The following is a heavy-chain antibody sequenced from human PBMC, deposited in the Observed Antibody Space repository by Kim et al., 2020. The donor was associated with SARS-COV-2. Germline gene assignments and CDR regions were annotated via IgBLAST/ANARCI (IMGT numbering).Heavy chain of an antibody. V-gene: IGHV4-31*03. CDR3: ASNPTGYCSGGSCLIMYFDL. CDR2: IYYSGST. D-gene: IGHD2-15*01. Sequence: SETLSLTCTVSGGSISSGGYYWSWIRQHPGKGLEWIGYIYYSGSTYYNPSLKSRVTISVDTSKNQFSLKLSSVTAADTAVYYCASNPTGYCSGGSCLIMYFDLWGRGTLVTVSS. J-gene: IGHJ2*01. CDR1: GGSISSGGYY.